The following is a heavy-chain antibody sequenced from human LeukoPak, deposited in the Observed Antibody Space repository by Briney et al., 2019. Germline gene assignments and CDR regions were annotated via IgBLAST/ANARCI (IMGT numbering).Heavy chain of an antibody. CDR2: INHSGST. V-gene: IGHV4-34*01. CDR3: AILWGSNVDIVATIKDY. D-gene: IGHD5-12*01. Sequence: SETLSLTCAVYGGSFSGYYWSWIRQPPGKGLEWIGEINHSGSTNYNPSLKSRVTISVDTSKNQFSLKLSSVTAADTAVYYCAILWGSNVDIVATIKDYWGQGTLVTVSS. J-gene: IGHJ4*02. CDR1: GGSFSGYY.